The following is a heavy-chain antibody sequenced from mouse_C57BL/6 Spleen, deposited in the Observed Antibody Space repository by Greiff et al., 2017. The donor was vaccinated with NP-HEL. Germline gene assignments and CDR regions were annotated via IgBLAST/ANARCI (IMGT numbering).Heavy chain of an antibody. CDR3: ARGWDYGGYAMDY. CDR2: IYPRDGST. V-gene: IGHV1-78*01. D-gene: IGHD2-4*01. Sequence: VKLQESDAELVKPGASVKISCKVSGYTFTDHTIHWMKQRPEQGLEWIGYIYPRDGSTKYNEKFKGKATLTADKSSSTAYMQLNSLTSEDSAVYFCARGWDYGGYAMDYWGQGTSVTVSS. J-gene: IGHJ4*01. CDR1: GYTFTDHT.